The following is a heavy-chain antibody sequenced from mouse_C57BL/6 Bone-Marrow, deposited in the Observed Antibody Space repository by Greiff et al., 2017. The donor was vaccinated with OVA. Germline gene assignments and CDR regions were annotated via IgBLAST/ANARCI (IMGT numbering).Heavy chain of an antibody. D-gene: IGHD1-1*01. CDR2: IDPETGGT. CDR1: GYTFTDYE. CDR3: TRCYYGSNP. Sequence: VQLQQSGAELVRPGASVTLSCKASGYTFTDYEMHWVKQTPVHGLELIGAIDPETGGTAYNQKFKGKAILTADKSSSTAYMELRSLTSEDSAVYYCTRCYYGSNPWGTGTTVTVSS. J-gene: IGHJ1*03. V-gene: IGHV1-15*01.